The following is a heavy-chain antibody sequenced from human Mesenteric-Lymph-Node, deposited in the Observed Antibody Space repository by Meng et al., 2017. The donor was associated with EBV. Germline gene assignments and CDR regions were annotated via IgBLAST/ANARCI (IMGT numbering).Heavy chain of an antibody. Sequence: QVQLQESGPGLVKPSDTLSLTCTVSGDSISSRSYNWVWIRQPPGKGLEWIGNVYYGGSAYYNPSLKSRVTISADTSNNQFSLTLSSVTAADTAVYYCAGRRVASSWADYWGQGTLVTVSS. CDR1: GDSISSRSYN. D-gene: IGHD6-13*01. CDR2: VYYGGSA. J-gene: IGHJ4*02. V-gene: IGHV4-39*01. CDR3: AGRRVASSWADY.